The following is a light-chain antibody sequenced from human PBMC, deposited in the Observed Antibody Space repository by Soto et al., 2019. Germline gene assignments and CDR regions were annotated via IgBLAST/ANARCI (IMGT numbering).Light chain of an antibody. CDR2: EGS. CDR3: CSYAGSSTPRV. V-gene: IGLV2-23*01. Sequence: QSALTQPASVSGSPGQSITISCTGTSSDVGSYNLVSWYQQHPGKAPKLMIYEGSKRPSGVSNRFSGSKAGNTASLTISGLQAEDEADDYCCSYAGSSTPRVFGGGTKLTVL. J-gene: IGLJ2*01. CDR1: SSDVGSYNL.